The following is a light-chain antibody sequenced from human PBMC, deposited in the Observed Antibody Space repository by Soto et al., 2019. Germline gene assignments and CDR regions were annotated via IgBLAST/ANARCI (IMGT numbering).Light chain of an antibody. V-gene: IGKV1-39*01. J-gene: IGKJ4*01. CDR2: AAS. CDR1: QSISSY. Sequence: DVQLTQSPSFLSASVGERVTITCRASQSISSYLNWYQQQPGKAPQLLIYAASSLQSGVPSRFSGSGSGTEFTLTISTLQAEDFATYFCQESYSTPAVSFGGGTKVDIK. CDR3: QESYSTPAVS.